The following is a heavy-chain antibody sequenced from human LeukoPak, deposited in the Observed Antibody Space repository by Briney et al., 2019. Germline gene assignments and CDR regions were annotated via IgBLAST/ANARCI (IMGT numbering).Heavy chain of an antibody. CDR3: ARDLGPYSTYYYYGMDV. D-gene: IGHD2-21*01. V-gene: IGHV3-11*01. CDR1: GFTFRDYY. J-gene: IGHJ6*02. Sequence: GGSLRLSCAASGFTFRDYYMSWIRQAPGKGLEWVSYISSSGSTIYYADSVKGRFTISRDNAKNSLYLQMNSLRAEDTAVYYCARDLGPYSTYYYYGMDVWGQGTAVTVSS. CDR2: ISSSGSTI.